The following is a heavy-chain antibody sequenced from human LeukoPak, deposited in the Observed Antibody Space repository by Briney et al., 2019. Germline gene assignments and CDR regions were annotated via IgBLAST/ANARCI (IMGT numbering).Heavy chain of an antibody. CDR1: GGSISSYY. CDR2: IYYSGST. D-gene: IGHD6-19*01. V-gene: IGHV4-59*01. CDR3: ARAPSARIAVAGTSGNRFDP. J-gene: IGHJ5*02. Sequence: SETLSLTCTVSGGSISSYYWSWIRQPPGKGLEWIGYIYYSGSTNYNPSLKSRVTISVDTSKNQFSLKLSSVTAADTAVYYCARAPSARIAVAGTSGNRFDPWGQGTLVTVSS.